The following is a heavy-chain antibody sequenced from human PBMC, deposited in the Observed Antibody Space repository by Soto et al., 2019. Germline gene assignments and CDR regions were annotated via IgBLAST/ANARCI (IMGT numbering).Heavy chain of an antibody. CDR2: ISTSSSTI. J-gene: IGHJ1*01. D-gene: IGHD1-7*01. CDR3: ARDRPSLTASMNS. CDR1: GFTFSQYS. Sequence: EVQLVESGGGLVQPGGSLRLSCTASGFTFSQYSMNWVRQAPGKGLEWISYISTSSSTIYYADSVKGRFTISRDNAKNSLYLHMNSLRDNDTAVYYCARDRPSLTASMNSWGQGTLVTVSS. V-gene: IGHV3-48*02.